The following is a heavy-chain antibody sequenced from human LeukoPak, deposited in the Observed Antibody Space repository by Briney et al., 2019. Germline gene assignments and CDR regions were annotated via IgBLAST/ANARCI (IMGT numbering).Heavy chain of an antibody. V-gene: IGHV4-34*01. J-gene: IGHJ4*02. CDR1: GGSFSGYY. Sequence: SETLSLTCAVYGGSFSGYYWSWIRQHPGKGLEWIGEINHSGSTNYNPSLKSRVTISVDTSKNQFSLKLSSVTAADTAVYYCARGLLYYDSSGYHYWGQGTLVTVSS. CDR3: ARGLLYYDSSGYHY. CDR2: INHSGST. D-gene: IGHD3-22*01.